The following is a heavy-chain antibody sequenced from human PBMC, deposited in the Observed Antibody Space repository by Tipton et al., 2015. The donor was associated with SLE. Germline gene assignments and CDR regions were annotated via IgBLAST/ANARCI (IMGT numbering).Heavy chain of an antibody. D-gene: IGHD5-12*01. J-gene: IGHJ4*02. CDR2: MSHSGST. V-gene: IGHV4-59*08. Sequence: TLSLTCSVSGASISSYYWSWIRQSPGKGLEWIGYMSHSGSTNNNPSLNSRVSISLDTSKNQFSLRLNSVTAADTAVYYCARRHYSGPFDAWGQGTLVTVSS. CDR1: GASISSYY. CDR3: ARRHYSGPFDA.